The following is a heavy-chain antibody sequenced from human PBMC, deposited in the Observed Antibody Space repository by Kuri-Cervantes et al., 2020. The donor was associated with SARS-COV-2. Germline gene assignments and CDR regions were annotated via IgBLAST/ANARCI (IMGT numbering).Heavy chain of an antibody. CDR2: INSDGSST. CDR3: ARDSVVVPAASYYYYGMDV. V-gene: IGHV3-74*01. J-gene: IGHJ6*02. CDR1: GFTLSSYW. Sequence: GESLKISCAASGFTLSSYWMHWVRQAPGKGLVWVSRINSDGSSTSYADSVKGRFTISRDNAKNSLYLQMNSLRAEDTAVYYCARDSVVVPAASYYYYGMDVWGQGTTVTVSS. D-gene: IGHD2-2*01.